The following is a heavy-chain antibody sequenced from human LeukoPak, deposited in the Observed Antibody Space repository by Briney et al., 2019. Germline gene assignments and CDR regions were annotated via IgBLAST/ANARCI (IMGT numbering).Heavy chain of an antibody. Sequence: GGSLRLSRAASGFTFSSYAMSWVRQAPGKGLEWVSAISGSGGSTYYADSVKGRFTISRDNSKNTLYLQMNSLRAEDTAVYYCAKDPKDYYYMDVWGKGTTVTVSS. V-gene: IGHV3-23*01. CDR3: AKDPKDYYYMDV. CDR1: GFTFSSYA. J-gene: IGHJ6*03. CDR2: ISGSGGST.